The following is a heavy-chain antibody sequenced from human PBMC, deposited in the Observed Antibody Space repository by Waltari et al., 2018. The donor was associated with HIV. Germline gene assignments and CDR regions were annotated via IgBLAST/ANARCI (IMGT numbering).Heavy chain of an antibody. CDR3: ARDPDYYDSSGYVDY. D-gene: IGHD3-22*01. CDR1: GFPLRSYA. V-gene: IGHV3-30*04. Sequence: QVQLVESGGGVVQPGRSLRLSCASSGFPLRSYAMHWVRKAPGKGLEWVAVISYDGSNKYYADSVKGRFTISRDNSKNTLYLQMNSLRAEDTAVYYCARDPDYYDSSGYVDYWGQGTLVTVSS. CDR2: ISYDGSNK. J-gene: IGHJ4*02.